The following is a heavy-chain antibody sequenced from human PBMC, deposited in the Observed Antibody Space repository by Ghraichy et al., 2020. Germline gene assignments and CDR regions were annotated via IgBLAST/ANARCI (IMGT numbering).Heavy chain of an antibody. J-gene: IGHJ4*02. V-gene: IGHV3-7*01. CDR3: ARDGPGTYDY. CDR2: IKQDGSKT. CDR1: GFTFSSYW. D-gene: IGHD1-7*01. Sequence: GESLNISCAASGFTFSSYWMSWVRQAPGKGLEWVANIKQDGSKTWYAVSVKGRFTISRDNAKNSLYLQMNSLRAEDTAVYYCARDGPGTYDYWGQGTLVTVSS.